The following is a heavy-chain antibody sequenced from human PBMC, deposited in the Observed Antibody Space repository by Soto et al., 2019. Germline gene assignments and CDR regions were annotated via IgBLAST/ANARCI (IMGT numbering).Heavy chain of an antibody. CDR1: GGSISSYY. Sequence: LSLTCTVSGGSISSYYWSWIRQPAGKVLEWIGRIYTSGSTNYNPSLKSRVTMSVDTSKNQLPLKLSSVTAADTAVYYCARDESSSWNNWFEPWGQGTMVTVSS. D-gene: IGHD6-13*01. V-gene: IGHV4-4*07. J-gene: IGHJ5*02. CDR2: IYTSGST. CDR3: ARDESSSWNNWFEP.